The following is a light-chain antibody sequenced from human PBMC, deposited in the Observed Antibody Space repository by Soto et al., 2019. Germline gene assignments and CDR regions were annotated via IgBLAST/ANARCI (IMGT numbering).Light chain of an antibody. CDR3: QHYGTSAL. J-gene: IGKJ3*01. V-gene: IGKV3-20*01. CDR2: DAS. CDR1: QSVSSSY. Sequence: EIVLTQSPGTLSLSPGERATLSCRASQSVSSSYLAWYQQKPGQAPRLLIYDASRATGIPDRFSASGSGTDFTPTITRLEAEDFAVYYCQHYGTSALFGPGTKVEI.